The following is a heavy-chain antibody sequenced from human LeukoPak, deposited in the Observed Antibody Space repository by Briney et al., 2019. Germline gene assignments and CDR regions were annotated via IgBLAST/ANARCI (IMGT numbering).Heavy chain of an antibody. CDR1: GGSISSYY. J-gene: IGHJ4*02. D-gene: IGHD4-17*01. CDR2: IYYSGST. CDR3: ARDRYGDSAADY. Sequence: SETLSLTCTVSGGSISSYYWSWIRQPPGKGLEWIGYIYYSGSTNYNPSLKSRVTISVDTSKNQFSLKLSSVTAADTAVYYCARDRYGDSAADYWGQGTLVTASS. V-gene: IGHV4-59*01.